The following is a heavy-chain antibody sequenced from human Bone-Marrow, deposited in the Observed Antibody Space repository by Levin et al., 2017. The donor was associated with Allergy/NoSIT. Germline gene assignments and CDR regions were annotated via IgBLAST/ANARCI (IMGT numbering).Heavy chain of an antibody. CDR1: VFTFDAYW. Sequence: SGGSLRLSCAASVFTFDAYWMTWVRQAPGKGLEWVAKIKYDGSETKYVDSVKGRLTIARDNAKNLLFLQMNSLRDEDTGVYYCARIYDSTGYYSGVGAFDIWGRGTMVTVSS. D-gene: IGHD3-22*01. CDR3: ARIYDSTGYYSGVGAFDI. CDR2: IKYDGSET. V-gene: IGHV3-7*01. J-gene: IGHJ3*02.